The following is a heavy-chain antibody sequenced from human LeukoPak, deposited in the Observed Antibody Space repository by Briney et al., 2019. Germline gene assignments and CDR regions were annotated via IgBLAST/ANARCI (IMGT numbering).Heavy chain of an antibody. D-gene: IGHD3-22*01. Sequence: GGSLRLSCAASGFTFSSYAMSWVRQAPGKGLEWVSGISSSGDNTYYADSVKGRFTISGDNSKNTLYVQVNSLGTEDTAAYYCAKGSYYDSSGSFYFDYWGQGTLVTVSS. V-gene: IGHV3-23*01. CDR2: ISSSGDNT. CDR1: GFTFSSYA. J-gene: IGHJ4*02. CDR3: AKGSYYDSSGSFYFDY.